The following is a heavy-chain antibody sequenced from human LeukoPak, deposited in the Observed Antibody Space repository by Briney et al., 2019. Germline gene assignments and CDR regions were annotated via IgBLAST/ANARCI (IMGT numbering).Heavy chain of an antibody. Sequence: ASVKVSCKASGYTFTSYGISWVRQAPGQGLEWMGWISAYNGNTNYAQKLQGRVTMTTDTSTSTAYMELRSLRSDDTAVYYCARVPGWRFLEWLSQYYFAYWGQGTLVTVSS. D-gene: IGHD3-3*01. V-gene: IGHV1-18*01. CDR2: ISAYNGNT. CDR1: GYTFTSYG. CDR3: ARVPGWRFLEWLSQYYFAY. J-gene: IGHJ4*02.